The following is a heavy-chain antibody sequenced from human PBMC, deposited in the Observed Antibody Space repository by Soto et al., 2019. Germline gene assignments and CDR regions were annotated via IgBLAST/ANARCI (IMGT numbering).Heavy chain of an antibody. V-gene: IGHV1-2*02. CDR1: GYTLTDYY. Sequence: SAEASWRASGYTLTDYYMHWVRQAPGQGLEWMGWINPNSGGTNYAQKFQGRVTMTRDTSISTAYMELNRLRSDDTAVYYCARDQSPSSGWPGMDVWGQGTTVTVSS. J-gene: IGHJ6*02. D-gene: IGHD6-19*01. CDR2: INPNSGGT. CDR3: ARDQSPSSGWPGMDV.